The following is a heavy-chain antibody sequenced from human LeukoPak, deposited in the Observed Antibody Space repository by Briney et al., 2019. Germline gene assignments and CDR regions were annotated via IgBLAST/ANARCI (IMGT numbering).Heavy chain of an antibody. J-gene: IGHJ4*02. CDR2: TYYRSRWYN. Sequence: SQTLPLTFVFSRDSDSSKRATWNWPRQSPSRALECLGKTYYRSRWYNDSALSVKSRITINPDTSKNQFSLHLNSVTPEDTAVYYCARDPRISSGWQFDYWGQGTLVTVSS. V-gene: IGHV6-1*01. D-gene: IGHD6-19*01. CDR1: RDSDSSKRAT. CDR3: ARDPRISSGWQFDY.